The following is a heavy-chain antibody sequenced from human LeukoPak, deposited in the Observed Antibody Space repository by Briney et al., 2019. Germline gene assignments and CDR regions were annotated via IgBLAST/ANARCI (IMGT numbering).Heavy chain of an antibody. CDR3: ARDFDATSHLNWFDP. V-gene: IGHV3-33*01. CDR2: IWFHGYNE. CDR1: VFSFTSYC. D-gene: IGHD1-26*01. J-gene: IGHJ5*02. Sequence: GGSLRLSCAASVFSFTSYCMHWVRQAPGRGREWVDVIWFHGYNENYADAVKRRFTISRDTSKNTMYLQMNSRRAEDTVMYYCARDFDATSHLNWFDPWGQGTLVTVSS.